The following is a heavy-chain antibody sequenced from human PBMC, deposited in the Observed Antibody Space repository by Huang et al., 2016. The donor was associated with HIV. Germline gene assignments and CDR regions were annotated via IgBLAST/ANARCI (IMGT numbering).Heavy chain of an antibody. J-gene: IGHJ4*02. Sequence: EVQLLESGGGLVQPGGSLRLSCAAYGFTFNSYAMSWVRQAPGKGLEWVSTISGSGLTTYYADSVKGRFTISRDNSKNTLYLQINSLRAEDTAVYYCAKDSDYNWHHCDYWGQGNLVSVSS. D-gene: IGHD1-1*01. CDR2: ISGSGLTT. CDR3: AKDSDYNWHHCDY. V-gene: IGHV3-23*01. CDR1: GFTFNSYA.